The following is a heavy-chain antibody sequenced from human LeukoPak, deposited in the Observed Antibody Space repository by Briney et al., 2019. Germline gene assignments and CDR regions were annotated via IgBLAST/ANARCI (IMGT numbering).Heavy chain of an antibody. D-gene: IGHD3-22*01. CDR1: GFTFSSHG. CDR2: ITSSSSYI. V-gene: IGHV3-21*01. CDR3: ARHVVGVGFDY. Sequence: GGSLRLSCAASGFTFSSHGMSWVRQAPGKGLEWVSSITSSSSYIYYADSVKGRFTISRDNAKNSLYLQMNSLRAEDTAVYYCARHVVGVGFDYWGQGTLVTVSS. J-gene: IGHJ4*02.